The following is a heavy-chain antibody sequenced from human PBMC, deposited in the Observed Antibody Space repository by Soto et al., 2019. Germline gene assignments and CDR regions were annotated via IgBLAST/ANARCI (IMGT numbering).Heavy chain of an antibody. J-gene: IGHJ4*02. CDR3: AKGRTGMPTEIDS. V-gene: IGHV3-9*01. D-gene: IGHD5-18*01. CDR2: ISWNRGSI. CDR1: GFTFEDYA. Sequence: QLVESGGGLLQPGRSLRLSCAVSGFTFEDYAMHWVRQPPGKGLEWVSSISWNRGSIGYADSVKGRFTISRDNAKNSLYLQMNNLTPEDTAFYYCAKGRTGMPTEIDSWGQGTLVAVST.